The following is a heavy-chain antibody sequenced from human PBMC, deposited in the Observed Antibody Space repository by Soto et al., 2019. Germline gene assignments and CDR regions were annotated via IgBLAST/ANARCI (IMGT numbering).Heavy chain of an antibody. J-gene: IGHJ4*02. CDR3: ARDTEVAAYYYGSGSYY. CDR1: GYTFTSYG. D-gene: IGHD3-10*01. V-gene: IGHV1-18*01. CDR2: ISAYNGNT. Sequence: ASVKVSCKASGYTFTSYGISWVRQAPGQGLEWMGWISAYNGNTNYAQKLQGRVTMTTVTSTSTAYMELRSLRSDDTAVYYCARDTEVAAYYYGSGSYYWGQGTLVTVSS.